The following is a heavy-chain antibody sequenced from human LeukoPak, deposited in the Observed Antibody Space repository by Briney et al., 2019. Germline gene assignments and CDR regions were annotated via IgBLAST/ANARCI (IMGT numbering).Heavy chain of an antibody. CDR2: IIPILGIA. CDR1: GGTFSSYA. D-gene: IGHD1-26*01. J-gene: IGHJ5*02. CDR3: AREPLGSPNNWFDP. V-gene: IGHV1-69*04. Sequence: SVKVSCKGPGGTFSSYAISWVRQAPGQGLEWMGRIIPILGIANYAQKFQGRVTITADKSTSTAYMELSSLRSEDTAVYYCAREPLGSPNNWFDPWGQGTLVTVSS.